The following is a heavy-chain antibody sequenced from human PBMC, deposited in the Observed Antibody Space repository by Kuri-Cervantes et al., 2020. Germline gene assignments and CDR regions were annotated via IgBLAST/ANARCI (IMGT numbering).Heavy chain of an antibody. J-gene: IGHJ4*02. D-gene: IGHD5-18*01. CDR3: AKDNVDTASIDY. Sequence: GESLKISCAASGFTFSSYAMSWVRQAPGKGLEWVAVISYDGSNKYYADSVKGRFTISRDDSKNTLYLQMNSLRAEDTAVYYCAKDNVDTASIDYWGQGTLVTVSS. CDR2: ISYDGSNK. CDR1: GFTFSSYA. V-gene: IGHV3-30*18.